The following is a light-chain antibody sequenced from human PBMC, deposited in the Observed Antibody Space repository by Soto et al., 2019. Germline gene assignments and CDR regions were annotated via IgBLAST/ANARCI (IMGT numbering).Light chain of an antibody. CDR3: SSYTSGSTLYV. Sequence: QSALTQTASVSGSPGQSITISCTGTSSDVGGYNYVSWYQHHPGKAPRLMIYASSNRPSGVSHRFSGSRSGNTASLTISGLQADDEADYYCSSYTSGSTLYVFGTGTKLTVL. V-gene: IGLV2-14*01. CDR1: SSDVGGYNY. J-gene: IGLJ1*01. CDR2: ASS.